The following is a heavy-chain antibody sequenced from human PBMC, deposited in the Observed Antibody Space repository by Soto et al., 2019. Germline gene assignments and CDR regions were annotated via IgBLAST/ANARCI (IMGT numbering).Heavy chain of an antibody. CDR1: GLTFSKYW. V-gene: IGHV3-74*01. CDR2: MSGVGSST. Sequence: GGSLRLSCAASGLTFSKYWIHWVRQAPGKGPMWVSRMSGVGSSTDYADSVKGRFTVSRDNAKNTLYLQMNSLRAEETAVYYCATFIPPAGHWGQGTLVTVSS. D-gene: IGHD2-2*02. J-gene: IGHJ4*02. CDR3: ATFIPPAGH.